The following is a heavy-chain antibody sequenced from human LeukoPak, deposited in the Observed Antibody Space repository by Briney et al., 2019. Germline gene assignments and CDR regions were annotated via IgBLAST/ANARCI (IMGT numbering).Heavy chain of an antibody. D-gene: IGHD6-19*01. CDR3: AREEVRRAVAGYFDN. CDR1: GYTFTSYG. Sequence: ASVKVSCKASGYTFTSYGISWVRQAPGQGLEWMGWINGYNGNTNYAQTLQGRVTMTTDTSTSTVYMELRSLRSDDTAVYYCAREEVRRAVAGYFDNWGQGTLVTVSS. V-gene: IGHV1-18*01. CDR2: INGYNGNT. J-gene: IGHJ4*02.